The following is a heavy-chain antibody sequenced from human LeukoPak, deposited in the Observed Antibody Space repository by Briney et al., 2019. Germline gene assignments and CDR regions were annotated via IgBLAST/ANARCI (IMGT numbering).Heavy chain of an antibody. CDR3: ARRVLYSYDYVEY. Sequence: PSETLSLTCTVSGGSISSGDYYWSRIRQPPGKGLEWIGYIYYSGSTNYNPSLKSRVTISVDTSKNQFSLKLSSVTAADTAVYYFARRVLYSYDYVEYWGPGTLVTVSS. D-gene: IGHD3-16*01. V-gene: IGHV4-61*08. J-gene: IGHJ4*02. CDR1: GGSISSGDYY. CDR2: IYYSGST.